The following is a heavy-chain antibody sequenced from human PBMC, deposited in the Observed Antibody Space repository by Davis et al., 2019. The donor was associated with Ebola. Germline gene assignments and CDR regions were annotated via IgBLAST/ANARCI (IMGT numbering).Heavy chain of an antibody. V-gene: IGHV4-59*02. J-gene: IGHJ6*03. CDR2: IYYSGRT. D-gene: IGHD2-15*01. CDR1: GGSVSSYY. CDR3: ARGRVVAPTKYYYYYYYMDV. Sequence: SETLSLTCSVSGGSVSSYYWSWIRQPPGKALEWIGYIYYSGRTNYNPSLKSRVTISLDTSKNQFSLVLSSVTAADTAVYYCARGRVVAPTKYYYYYYYMDVWGKGTTVTVSS.